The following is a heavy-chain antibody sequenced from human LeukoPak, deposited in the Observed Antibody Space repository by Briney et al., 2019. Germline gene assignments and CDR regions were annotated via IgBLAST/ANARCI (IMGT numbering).Heavy chain of an antibody. CDR1: GFTVSSNY. V-gene: IGHV3-53*01. J-gene: IGHJ4*02. Sequence: GGSLRLSCAASGFTVSSNYMSWVCQAPGKGMEWVSVIYCGGSTYYADSVKGRFTISRDNSKNTLYLQMNSLRAEDTAVYYCAKGRIAVAGIPPCDYWGQGTLVTVSS. CDR2: IYCGGST. D-gene: IGHD6-19*01. CDR3: AKGRIAVAGIPPCDY.